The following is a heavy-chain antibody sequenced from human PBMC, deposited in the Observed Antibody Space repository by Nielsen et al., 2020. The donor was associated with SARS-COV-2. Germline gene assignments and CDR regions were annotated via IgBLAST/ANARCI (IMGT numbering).Heavy chain of an antibody. J-gene: IGHJ5*02. CDR1: GYIFTSNY. V-gene: IGHV1-46*01. D-gene: IGHD2-15*01. CDR3: AGGWPARLDP. Sequence: ASVKVSCKASGYIFTSNYIHWVRQAPAQGLEWMGIINPSDGDTTYAQRFQGRVTMTRDTSTSTVCMELSSLRSDDTAVYYCAGGWPARLDPWGQGTPVTVSS. CDR2: INPSDGDT.